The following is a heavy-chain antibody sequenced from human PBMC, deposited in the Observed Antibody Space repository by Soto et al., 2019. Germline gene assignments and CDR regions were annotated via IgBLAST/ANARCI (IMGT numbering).Heavy chain of an antibody. Sequence: GASVKVSCKASGYTFTSYGISWVRQAPGQGLEWMGWISAYNGNTNYAQKLQGRVTMTTDTSTSTAYMELRSLRSDDTAVYYCASCVDTAMVTVWFDPWGQGTLVTVSS. V-gene: IGHV1-18*01. CDR1: GYTFTSYG. CDR2: ISAYNGNT. CDR3: ASCVDTAMVTVWFDP. J-gene: IGHJ5*02. D-gene: IGHD5-18*01.